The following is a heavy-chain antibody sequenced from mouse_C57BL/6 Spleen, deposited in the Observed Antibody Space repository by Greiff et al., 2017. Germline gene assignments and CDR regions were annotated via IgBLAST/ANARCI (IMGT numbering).Heavy chain of an antibody. J-gene: IGHJ1*03. V-gene: IGHV5-16*01. CDR3: ARDGGLRWYFDV. D-gene: IGHD2-4*01. CDR1: GFTFSDYY. Sequence: EVHLVESEGGLVQPGRSMTLSCTASGFTFSDYYMAWVRQVPEKGLEWVANINYDGSSTYYLDSLKSRFIISKDNAKNILYLQMSSLTSEDTATYYGARDGGLRWYFDVWGTGTTVTVSS. CDR2: INYDGSST.